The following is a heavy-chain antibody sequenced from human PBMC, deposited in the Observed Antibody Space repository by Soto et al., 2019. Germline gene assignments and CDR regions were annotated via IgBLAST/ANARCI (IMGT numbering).Heavy chain of an antibody. CDR3: AKDGYCSTSDCYWSY. CDR1: GFTFTSYA. V-gene: IGHV3-23*01. CDR2: ISGSGSST. D-gene: IGHD2-2*03. Sequence: PGGSLRLSCVASGFTFTSYAMSWVRQAPGKGLQWVSGISGSGSSTDYADSVKGRFAISRENSKNTLYLQMNSLKAEDTAPYYCAKDGYCSTSDCYWSYWGQGTLVTVSS. J-gene: IGHJ4*02.